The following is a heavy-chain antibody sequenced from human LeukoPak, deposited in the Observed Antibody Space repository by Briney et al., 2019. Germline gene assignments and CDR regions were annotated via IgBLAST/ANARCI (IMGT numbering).Heavy chain of an antibody. D-gene: IGHD1-26*01. CDR1: GTTFVSHY. V-gene: IGHV3-7*01. CDR2: INQDGSEK. J-gene: IGHJ4*02. Sequence: GGSLRLSCAASGTTFVSHYMTRVRQTPEKGLEWVANINQDGSEKNYVDSVKGRFTISRDNAKKSLYLQMNSLRAEDTAVYYCASAAGWESAYWGQGTLVTVSS. CDR3: ASAAGWESAY.